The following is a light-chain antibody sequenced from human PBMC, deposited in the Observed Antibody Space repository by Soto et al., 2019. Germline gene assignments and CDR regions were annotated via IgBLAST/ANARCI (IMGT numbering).Light chain of an antibody. Sequence: DIQMTQSPSSLSASVGDRVTITCRASQSITIYLNWYQQKAGKAPKLLIFATSSLQSGVPSRFSGSGSGTDFTLTISSLHPEDLATYYCQQSLTTPRTFGGGTKVEIK. J-gene: IGKJ4*01. V-gene: IGKV1-39*01. CDR1: QSITIY. CDR2: ATS. CDR3: QQSLTTPRT.